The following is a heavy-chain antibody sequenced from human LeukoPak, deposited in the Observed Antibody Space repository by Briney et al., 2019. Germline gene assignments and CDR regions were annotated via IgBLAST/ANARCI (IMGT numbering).Heavy chain of an antibody. J-gene: IGHJ4*02. CDR2: INWNGGST. D-gene: IGHD5-12*01. CDR3: ARDVAGPIYSGYDSG. CDR1: GFTFDDYG. V-gene: IGHV3-20*04. Sequence: GGSLRLSSAASGFTFDDYGMSWVRQAPGKGLEWVSGINWNGGSTGYADSVKGRFTISRDNAKNSLYLQMNSLRAEDTALYYCARDVAGPIYSGYDSGWGQGTLVTVSS.